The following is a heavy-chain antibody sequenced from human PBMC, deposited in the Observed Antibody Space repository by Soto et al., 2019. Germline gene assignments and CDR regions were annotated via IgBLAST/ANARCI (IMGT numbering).Heavy chain of an antibody. D-gene: IGHD3-22*01. J-gene: IGHJ4*02. CDR3: AKDRQFRSYYESAGHYND. CDR2: ISGRGGVT. Sequence: EVQLLESGGGLVQPGGSLRLTCVGSGFTFRNQDMRWVRQAPGKGLEWVSGISGRGGVTYYADSVKGRFTISRDNSKNTLELQMNNLRANDTAVYYCAKDRQFRSYYESAGHYNDWGQGTLVTVSS. CDR1: GFTFRNQD. V-gene: IGHV3-23*01.